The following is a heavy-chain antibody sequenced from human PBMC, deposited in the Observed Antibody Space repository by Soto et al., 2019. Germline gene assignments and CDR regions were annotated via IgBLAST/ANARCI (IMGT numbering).Heavy chain of an antibody. V-gene: IGHV3-21*01. CDR3: ARDSGNYDILTGYYLFDY. CDR1: GFTFSSYS. D-gene: IGHD3-9*01. J-gene: IGHJ4*02. CDR2: ISSSSSYI. Sequence: GGSLRLSCAASGFTFSSYSMNWVRQAPGKGLEWVSSISSSSSYIYYADSVKGRFTISGDNAKNSLYLQMNSLRAEDTAVYYCARDSGNYDILTGYYLFDYWGQGTLVTVSS.